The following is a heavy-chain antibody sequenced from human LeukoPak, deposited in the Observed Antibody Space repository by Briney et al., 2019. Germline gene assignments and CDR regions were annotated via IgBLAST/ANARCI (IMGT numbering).Heavy chain of an antibody. Sequence: ASVKVSCKASGYTFTGYYMHWVRQASGQGREWMGWINPNSGGTNYAQKFQGRVTMTRDTSISTAYMELSRLRSDDTAVYYCARNTYYYDSSGYYRDLYYYYYMDVWGKGTTVTVSS. V-gene: IGHV1-2*02. J-gene: IGHJ6*03. CDR3: ARNTYYYDSSGYYRDLYYYYYMDV. D-gene: IGHD3-22*01. CDR1: GYTFTGYY. CDR2: INPNSGGT.